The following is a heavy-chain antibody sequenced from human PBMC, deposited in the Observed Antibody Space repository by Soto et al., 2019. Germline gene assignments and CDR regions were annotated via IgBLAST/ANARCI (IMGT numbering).Heavy chain of an antibody. CDR3: ATGVGAKGRYYYYGMDV. Sequence: SVKVSCKVSGYTLTELSMHWVRQAPGKGLEWMGGFDPEDGETIYAQKFQGRVTMTEDTSTDTAYMELSSLRSEDTAVYYCATGVGAKGRYYYYGMDVWGQGTTVTVSS. CDR1: GYTLTELS. J-gene: IGHJ6*02. V-gene: IGHV1-24*01. D-gene: IGHD1-26*01. CDR2: FDPEDGET.